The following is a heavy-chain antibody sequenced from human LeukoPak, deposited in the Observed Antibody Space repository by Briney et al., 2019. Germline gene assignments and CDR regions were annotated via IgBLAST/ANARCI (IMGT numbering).Heavy chain of an antibody. Sequence: SVKVSCKASGFPFTSSAMTWVRQARGQRLEWRGWIVVGSGNTNYTQKFQERVTITGDMSTSTAYMELSSLRSEDTAVYYCAAESSGGSHLPGFDSWGQGTLVTVSS. V-gene: IGHV1-58*02. J-gene: IGHJ5*01. CDR3: AAESSGGSHLPGFDS. CDR1: GFPFTSSA. CDR2: IVVGSGNT. D-gene: IGHD2-15*01.